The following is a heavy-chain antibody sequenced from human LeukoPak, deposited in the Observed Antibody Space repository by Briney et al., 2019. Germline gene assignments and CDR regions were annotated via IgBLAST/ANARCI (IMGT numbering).Heavy chain of an antibody. CDR1: GFTFSNHW. J-gene: IGHJ5*01. CDR2: IKNDGTTT. CDR3: ATRDWFDS. Sequence: AGSLRLSCAVSGFTFSNHWMHWVRHVPGKGLVWVSRIKNDGTTTTYADSVKGRFTISRDNAKNTLFLQMNSLRADDTAVYYCATRDWFDSWGQGTLVTVSS. V-gene: IGHV3-74*03.